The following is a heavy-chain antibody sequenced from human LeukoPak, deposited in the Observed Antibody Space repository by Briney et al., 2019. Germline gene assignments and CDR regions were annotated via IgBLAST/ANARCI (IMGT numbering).Heavy chain of an antibody. CDR1: GGSISSYY. CDR2: IYYSGST. D-gene: IGHD6-19*01. V-gene: IGHV4-59*01. Sequence: SETLSLTCTVSGGSISSYYWSWIRQPPGKGLEWTGYIYYSGSTNYNPSLKSRVTISVDTSKNQFSLKLSSVTAADTAVYYCARARSGWHPPFDYWGQGTLVTVSS. CDR3: ARARSGWHPPFDY. J-gene: IGHJ4*02.